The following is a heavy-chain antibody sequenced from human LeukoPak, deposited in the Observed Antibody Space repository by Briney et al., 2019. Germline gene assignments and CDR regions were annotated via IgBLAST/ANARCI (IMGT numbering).Heavy chain of an antibody. Sequence: SVKVSCKASVGNFNSYAVSWVRQAPGQGLEWMGAIIPILRSANYAQKFQGRGTITTDESTRTVYMELGSLRIEDTAVYFCARDRANIITPLKAFDIWGQGTMVTVSS. J-gene: IGHJ3*02. V-gene: IGHV1-69*05. CDR3: ARDRANIITPLKAFDI. D-gene: IGHD4-23*01. CDR1: VGNFNSYA. CDR2: IIPILRSA.